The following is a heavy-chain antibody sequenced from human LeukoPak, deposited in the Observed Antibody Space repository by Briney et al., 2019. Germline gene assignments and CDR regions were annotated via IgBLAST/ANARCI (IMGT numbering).Heavy chain of an antibody. V-gene: IGHV1-2*06. CDR3: ASAGWFGESDYFDY. CDR2: INPNSGGT. CDR1: GYTFTGYY. D-gene: IGHD3-10*01. J-gene: IGHJ4*02. Sequence: ASVKLSCKASGYTFTGYYMHWVRQAPGQGLEWMGRINPNSGGTNYAQKFQGRVTMTRDTSISTAYMELSRLRSDDTAVYYCASAGWFGESDYFDYWGQGTLVTVSS.